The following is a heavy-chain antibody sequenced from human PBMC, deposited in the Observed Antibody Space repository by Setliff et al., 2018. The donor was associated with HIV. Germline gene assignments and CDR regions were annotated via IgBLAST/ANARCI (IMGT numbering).Heavy chain of an antibody. V-gene: IGHV1-24*01. J-gene: IGHJ3*02. CDR2: FDPEDGET. CDR1: GYTLSELS. CDR3: ATDAYPYFLAGPTPGAFDI. D-gene: IGHD2-15*01. Sequence: ASVKVSCKVSGYTLSELSMHWVRQAPGEGLEWMGGFDPEDGETIYAEKFQGRVTMTEDTATETAYMELSSLRSEDTAVYYCATDAYPYFLAGPTPGAFDIWGQGTVVTVSS.